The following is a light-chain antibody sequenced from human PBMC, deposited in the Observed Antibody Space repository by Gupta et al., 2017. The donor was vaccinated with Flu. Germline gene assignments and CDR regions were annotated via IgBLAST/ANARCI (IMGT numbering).Light chain of an antibody. J-gene: IGLJ2*01. CDR2: LNSDGTH. V-gene: IGLV4-69*02. CDR1: SGHSNYA. Sequence: QLVVPQSPSASASLGASVELTCTLSSGHSNYAIAWHQQQPDKGPRCLMKLNSDGTHSTGDGIPDRFSGFSSGAERYLIISSLQAEDEANYYCQTWGTGIRVFGGGTKLTVL. CDR3: QTWGTGIRV.